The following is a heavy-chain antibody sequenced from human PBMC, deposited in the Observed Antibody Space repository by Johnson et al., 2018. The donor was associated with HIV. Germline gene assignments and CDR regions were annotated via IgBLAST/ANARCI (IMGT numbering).Heavy chain of an antibody. CDR3: ARDRGGPVRDDAFDI. D-gene: IGHD3-10*01. CDR1: GFTFSSYW. V-gene: IGHV3-74*01. CDR2: INSDGRNT. Sequence: VQLVESGGGVVQPGRSLRLSCAASGFTFSSYWMHWVRQAPGKGLVWVSRINSDGRNTAYADSVKGRFTISRDNAKNTLSLQMHNLRTEDTAVYYCARDRGGPVRDDAFDIWGQGTMVTVSS. J-gene: IGHJ3*02.